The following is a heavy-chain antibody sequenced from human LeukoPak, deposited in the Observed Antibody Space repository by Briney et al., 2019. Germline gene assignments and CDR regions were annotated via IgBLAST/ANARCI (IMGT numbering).Heavy chain of an antibody. CDR3: APQQTYSPYNWFDP. CDR2: IDNAGSIT. CDR1: GFTFSNYW. Sequence: GGSLRLSCAASGFTFSNYWIHWVRQAPGKGLVWVSRIDNAGSITTYADSVKGRFTIFRNNAKNTLYLQMNSLRAEDTAVYYCAPQQTYSPYNWFDPWGQGTLVTVSS. V-gene: IGHV3-74*03. D-gene: IGHD5-12*01. J-gene: IGHJ5*02.